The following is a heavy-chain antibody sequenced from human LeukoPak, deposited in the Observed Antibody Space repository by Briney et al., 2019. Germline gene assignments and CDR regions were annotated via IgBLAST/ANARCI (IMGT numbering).Heavy chain of an antibody. CDR2: IYYSGST. CDR1: GGSISSYY. J-gene: IGHJ6*03. D-gene: IGHD5-24*01. CDR3: ARSRWAYYYYMDV. V-gene: IGHV4-59*12. Sequence: SETLSLTCTVSGGSISSYYWSWIRQPPGKGLEWIGYIYYSGSTNYNPSLKSRVTISVDTSKNQFSLKLSSVTAADTAVYYCARSRWAYYYYMDVWGKGTTVTISS.